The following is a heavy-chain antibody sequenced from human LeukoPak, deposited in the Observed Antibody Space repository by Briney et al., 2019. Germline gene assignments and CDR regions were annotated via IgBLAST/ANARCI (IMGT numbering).Heavy chain of an antibody. D-gene: IGHD6-25*01. Sequence: KTGGSLRLSCAVSGFTFSSYSMNWVRQAPGKGLEWVSSISSSGSYIYYADSVKGRFTISRDNAKNSLFLQMNSLRAEDTAVYYCASDLRVAAPGTFDYWGQGTLVTVSS. CDR3: ASDLRVAAPGTFDY. J-gene: IGHJ4*02. V-gene: IGHV3-21*01. CDR1: GFTFSSYS. CDR2: ISSSGSYI.